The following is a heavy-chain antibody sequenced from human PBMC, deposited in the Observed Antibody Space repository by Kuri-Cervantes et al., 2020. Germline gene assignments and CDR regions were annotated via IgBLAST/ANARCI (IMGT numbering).Heavy chain of an antibody. CDR1: GFTFSSYW. CDR2: INSDGSST. V-gene: IGHV3-74*01. Sequence: GESLKISCAASGFTFSSYWVHWVRQAPGKGLVWVSRINSDGSSTNYADSVKGRFTISRDNTKNTLYLQMNSLRAEDTAVYYCTKDIFTMVRGVIETWGQGILVTVSS. CDR3: TKDIFTMVRGVIET. D-gene: IGHD3-10*01. J-gene: IGHJ5*02.